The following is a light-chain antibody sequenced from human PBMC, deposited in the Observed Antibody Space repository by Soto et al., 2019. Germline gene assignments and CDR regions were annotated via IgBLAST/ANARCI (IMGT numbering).Light chain of an antibody. Sequence: QMTQSPSTMSESVGERVTITCXASQSISSWLAWYQQKPGKAPKLLIYDASRLQSGVPSRFSGSGGGTDFTLSISSVQPEDFATYFCQQSYMAPIPVGQGTRLEIK. CDR2: DAS. V-gene: IGKV1-5*01. CDR3: QQSYMAPIP. CDR1: QSISSW. J-gene: IGKJ5*01.